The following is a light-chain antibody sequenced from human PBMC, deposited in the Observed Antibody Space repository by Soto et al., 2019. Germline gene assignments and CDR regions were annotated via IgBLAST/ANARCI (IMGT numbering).Light chain of an antibody. J-gene: IGLJ2*01. CDR2: RNN. CDR1: SSNIGSNY. V-gene: IGLV1-47*01. Sequence: QSVLTQPPSASGTPGQWVTISCSGSSSNIGSNYVYWYQQHPGTAPTQLIIRNNQRPSGVPARCSGANSGTSASLAISGRRSDDEADYYCAAWDASLSGPEVFGGGTKLTVL. CDR3: AAWDASLSGPEV.